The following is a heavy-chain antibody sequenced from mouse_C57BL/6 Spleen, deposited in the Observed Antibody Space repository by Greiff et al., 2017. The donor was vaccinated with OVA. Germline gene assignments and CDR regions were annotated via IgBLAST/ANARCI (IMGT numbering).Heavy chain of an antibody. V-gene: IGHV1-76*01. D-gene: IGHD3-3*01. CDR2: IFPGSGNT. Sequence: VQLQQSGAELVRPGASVKLSCKASGYTFTDYYINWVKQRPGQGLEWIARIFPGSGNTYSNEKFKGKATLTAEKSSSTAYMQLSSLTSEDSAVYFCTRGDPWFAYWGQGTLVTVSA. CDR3: TRGDPWFAY. CDR1: GYTFTDYY. J-gene: IGHJ3*01.